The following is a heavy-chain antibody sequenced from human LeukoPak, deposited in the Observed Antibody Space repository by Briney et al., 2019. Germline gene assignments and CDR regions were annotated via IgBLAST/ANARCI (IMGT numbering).Heavy chain of an antibody. CDR3: ARERDCSSTSYLPGYSRSCGGFDV. J-gene: IGHJ3*01. V-gene: IGHV3-11*06. CDR1: GFTFSDYY. D-gene: IGHD2-2*01. CDR2: VSNSSGYT. Sequence: PGGSLRLSCAASGFTFSDYYMSWIRQAPGKGLEWVSYVSNSSGYTNYADSVKGRFTISRDNAKNSLYLQMNSLRAEDTAVYYCARERDCSSTSYLPGYSRSCGGFDVWGNGTMVTVCS.